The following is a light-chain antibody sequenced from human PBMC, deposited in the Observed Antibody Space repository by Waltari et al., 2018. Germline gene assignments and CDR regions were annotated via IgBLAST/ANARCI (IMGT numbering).Light chain of an antibody. Sequence: QSVLTQPPSASGTPGQRVTISCSGSSPNIGSAAVNWYQQIPGTAPKLLFHTNDQRPSGVPDRFSGSKSGTSASLAISGLQSEDEADYYCAAWDDSLDKWLFGGGTKVTVL. CDR2: TND. V-gene: IGLV1-44*01. J-gene: IGLJ3*02. CDR3: AAWDDSLDKWL. CDR1: SPNIGSAA.